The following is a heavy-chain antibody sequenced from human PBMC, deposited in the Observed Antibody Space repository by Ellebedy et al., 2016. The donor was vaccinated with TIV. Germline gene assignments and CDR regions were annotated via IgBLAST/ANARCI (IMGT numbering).Heavy chain of an antibody. CDR2: IKEDGSKT. CDR3: ARYPVGAFFDY. Sequence: GESLKISCAASGFTFSSYWMKWVRQAPGKGLEWVATIKEDGSKTYYVDSVKGRFTISRDNAENSLYLQMNSLRAEDTAVYYCARYPVGAFFDYWGQGTLVTVSS. V-gene: IGHV3-7*01. CDR1: GFTFSSYW. D-gene: IGHD1-26*01. J-gene: IGHJ4*02.